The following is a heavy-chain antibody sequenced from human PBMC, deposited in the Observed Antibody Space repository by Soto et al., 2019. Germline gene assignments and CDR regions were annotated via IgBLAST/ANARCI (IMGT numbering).Heavy chain of an antibody. D-gene: IGHD1-26*01. V-gene: IGHV1-69*06. CDR1: GGTFSSYA. CDR3: ATEASGSRNWFYP. Sequence: ASVKVSCKASGGTFSSYAISWVRQAPGQGLEWMGGIDPIFGTANYAQKFQGRVTMTADTSTGTAYMELSSLRSEDAAVYYCATEASGSRNWFYPWGQGTLVTVSS. CDR2: IDPIFGTA. J-gene: IGHJ5*02.